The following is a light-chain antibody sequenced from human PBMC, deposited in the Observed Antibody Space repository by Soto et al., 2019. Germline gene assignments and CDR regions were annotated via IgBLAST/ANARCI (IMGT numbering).Light chain of an antibody. J-gene: IGKJ1*01. CDR1: QSIINY. Sequence: DIQMTQSPSSLSASVGDRVTITCRASQSIINYLHWYQQKPGEAPKLLMYAASSLQIGVPSRFSGSGSGTDFTLTISSLQPEDFATYYCQQSYVIPRTFGQGTEVTTK. CDR3: QQSYVIPRT. CDR2: AAS. V-gene: IGKV1-39*01.